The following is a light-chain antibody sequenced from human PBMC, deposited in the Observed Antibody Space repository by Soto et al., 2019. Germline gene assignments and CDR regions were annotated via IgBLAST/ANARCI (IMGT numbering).Light chain of an antibody. Sequence: EIVLTQSPGTLSLSPGERAPLSCRASQSVSSNYLAWYQQKAGQAPRLLIYDASNRATGIPARFSGSGSGTDFTLTISSLEPEDFAVYYCQQRSNWTLTFGGGTKVDIK. CDR3: QQRSNWTLT. V-gene: IGKV3-11*01. CDR1: QSVSSNY. J-gene: IGKJ4*01. CDR2: DAS.